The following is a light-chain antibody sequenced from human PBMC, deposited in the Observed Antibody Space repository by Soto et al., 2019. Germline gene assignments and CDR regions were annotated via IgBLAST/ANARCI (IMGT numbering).Light chain of an antibody. CDR1: QPIYSDY. Sequence: EIVLTQSPGTLSLSSGERATLSCRASQPIYSDYLAWYVQKPGQAPRLLIYGVSRRAPGIPDRFSGSGTGTDVTLTIIRLEPEEFAVYYCHEYDGCPFGQGTKV. CDR3: HEYDGCP. V-gene: IGKV3-20*01. J-gene: IGKJ1*01. CDR2: GVS.